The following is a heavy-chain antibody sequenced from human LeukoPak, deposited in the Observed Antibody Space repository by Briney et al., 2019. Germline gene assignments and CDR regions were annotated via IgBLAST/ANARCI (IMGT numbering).Heavy chain of an antibody. V-gene: IGHV3-53*01. Sequence: GGSLRLSCAASGFTVSSNYMSWVRQAPGKGLEWVSVIYSGGSTYYAGSVKGRFTISRDNSKNTLYLQMNSLRAEDTAVYYCARDNRITSDAFDIWGQGTMVTVSS. D-gene: IGHD2/OR15-2a*01. CDR3: ARDNRITSDAFDI. CDR2: IYSGGST. CDR1: GFTVSSNY. J-gene: IGHJ3*02.